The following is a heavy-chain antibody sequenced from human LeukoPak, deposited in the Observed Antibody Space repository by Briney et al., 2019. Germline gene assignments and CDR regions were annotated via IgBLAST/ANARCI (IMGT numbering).Heavy chain of an antibody. J-gene: IGHJ4*02. CDR2: INPSGGST. CDR1: GYTFTSYY. D-gene: IGHD6-19*01. CDR3: ARDSSGWPTAGFFDY. Sequence: ASVKVSCKASGYTFTSYYMHWVRQAPGQGLKWMGIINPSGGSTSYAQKFQGRVTMTRDMSTSTVYMELSSLRSEDTAVYYCARDSSGWPTAGFFDYWGQGTLVTVSS. V-gene: IGHV1-46*01.